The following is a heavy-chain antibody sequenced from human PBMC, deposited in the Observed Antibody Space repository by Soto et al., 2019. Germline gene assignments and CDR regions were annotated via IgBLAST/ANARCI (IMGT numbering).Heavy chain of an antibody. V-gene: IGHV4-30-2*01. CDR3: GDVFSNFWNYFDP. CDR1: GASISSGDYS. Sequence: PSETLSLTCTVSGASISSGDYSWTWIRQPPGKGLEWIGYIYRSGSTYYNPSLRSRVTMSVDKSKNQFSLKLSSLTSADTAVYSRGDVFSNFWNYFDPGLQGILAPASS. D-gene: IGHD3-16*01. J-gene: IGHJ4*02. CDR2: IYRSGST.